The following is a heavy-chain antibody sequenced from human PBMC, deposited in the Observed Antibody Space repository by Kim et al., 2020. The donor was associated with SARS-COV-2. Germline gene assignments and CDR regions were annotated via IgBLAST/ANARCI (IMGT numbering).Heavy chain of an antibody. Sequence: ADSIKDRFTISRDNSKNTVFLRMTSLAVDDTALYYCAREAYSSGWAGTFDVWGQGTEVTVSS. V-gene: IGHV3-30*01. D-gene: IGHD6-19*01. J-gene: IGHJ3*01. CDR3: AREAYSSGWAGTFDV.